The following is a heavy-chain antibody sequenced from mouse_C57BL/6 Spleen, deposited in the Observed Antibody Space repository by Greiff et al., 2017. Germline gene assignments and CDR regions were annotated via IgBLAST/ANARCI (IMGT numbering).Heavy chain of an antibody. V-gene: IGHV1-52*01. CDR2: IDPSDSET. CDR3: ARQRDGSTPYAMDY. D-gene: IGHD1-1*01. J-gene: IGHJ4*01. Sequence: QVHVKQLGAELVRPGSSVKLSCKASGYTFTSYWMHWVKQRPIQGLEWIGNIDPSDSETHYNQKFKDKATLTVDKSSSTAYMQLSSLTSEDSAVYYCARQRDGSTPYAMDYWGQGTSVTVSS. CDR1: GYTFTSYW.